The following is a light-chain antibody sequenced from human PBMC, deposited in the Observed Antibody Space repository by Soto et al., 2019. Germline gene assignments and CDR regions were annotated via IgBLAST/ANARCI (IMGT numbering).Light chain of an antibody. CDR1: QSVSSN. CDR3: QQYNNWPIT. V-gene: IGKV3-15*01. CDR2: GAS. J-gene: IGKJ5*01. Sequence: EIVMTQSPVTLSVSPGERATLSCRAGQSVSSNLAWYQQKPGQAPRLLIYGASTRATGIPARFTGSGSGTEFTLTISSLQSEDFAVYYCQQYNNWPITFGQGTRLAIK.